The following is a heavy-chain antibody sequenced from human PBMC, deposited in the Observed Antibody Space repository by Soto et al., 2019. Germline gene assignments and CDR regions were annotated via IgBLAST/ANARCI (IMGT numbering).Heavy chain of an antibody. D-gene: IGHD3-16*01. CDR2: IWYDGSNK. V-gene: IGHV3-33*01. Sequence: GGSLRLSCAASGFTFSSYGMHWVRQAPGKGLEWVAVIWYDGSNKYYADSVKGRFTISRDNSKNTLYLQMNSLRAEDTAVYYCARDLGGTTTRTSFFDYWGQGTLVTVSS. CDR3: ARDLGGTTTRTSFFDY. J-gene: IGHJ4*02. CDR1: GFTFSSYG.